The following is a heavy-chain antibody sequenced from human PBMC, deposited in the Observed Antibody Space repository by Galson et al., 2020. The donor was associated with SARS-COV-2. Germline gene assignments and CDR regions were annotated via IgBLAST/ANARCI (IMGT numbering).Heavy chain of an antibody. CDR1: GGSISSYY. V-gene: IGHV4-59*01. D-gene: IGHD3-9*01. Sequence: ETSETLSLTCTVSGGSISSYYWSWIRQPPGKGLEWIGYIYYSGSTNYNPSLKSRVTISVDTSKNQFSLKLSSVTAADTAVYYCARDAGGFGRYFDWLGWGQGTLVTVSS. CDR3: ARDAGGFGRYFDWLG. J-gene: IGHJ4*02. CDR2: IYYSGST.